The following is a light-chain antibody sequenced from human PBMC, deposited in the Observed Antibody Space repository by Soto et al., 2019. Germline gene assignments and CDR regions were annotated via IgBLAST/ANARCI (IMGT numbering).Light chain of an antibody. Sequence: EIVLTQSPDTLSLSPGERATLSCRASQSVRNNYLAWYQQKPGQAPRFLIYDASSRATGIPDRFSGSGSGTDFTLTISTLEPEDCAVYDCQQYGRSPLTFGGGTKVEIK. J-gene: IGKJ4*01. CDR1: QSVRNNY. V-gene: IGKV3-20*01. CDR2: DAS. CDR3: QQYGRSPLT.